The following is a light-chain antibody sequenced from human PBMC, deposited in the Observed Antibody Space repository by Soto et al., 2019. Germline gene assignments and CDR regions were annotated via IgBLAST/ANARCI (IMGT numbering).Light chain of an antibody. CDR3: CSYAGSYTLYV. CDR1: SSDVGGYNY. CDR2: DVS. Sequence: QSALTQPRSVSGSPGQSGTISCTGTSSDVGGYNYVSWYQQHPGKAPKLMIYDVSKRPSGVPDRFSGSKSGNTASLTISGLQAEDEADYYCCSYAGSYTLYVFGTGTKVTVL. V-gene: IGLV2-11*01. J-gene: IGLJ1*01.